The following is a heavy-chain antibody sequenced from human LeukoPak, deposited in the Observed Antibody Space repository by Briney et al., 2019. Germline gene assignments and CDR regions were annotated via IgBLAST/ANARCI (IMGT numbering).Heavy chain of an antibody. CDR2: FDPEDGET. Sequence: ASVKLSCKVSGYTLTELSMHWVRHAPGKGLVWMGGFDPEDGETIYAQKFQGRVTMTEHTPTDTAHMDLTTVRPENGSGCYCATVFLQVVQGRGFDYWGQGTLVTVSS. CDR3: ATVFLQVVQGRGFDY. CDR1: GYTLTELS. D-gene: IGHD2-15*01. J-gene: IGHJ4*02. V-gene: IGHV1-24*01.